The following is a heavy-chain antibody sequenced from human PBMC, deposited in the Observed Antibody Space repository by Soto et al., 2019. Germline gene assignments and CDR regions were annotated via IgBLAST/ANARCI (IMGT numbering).Heavy chain of an antibody. CDR1: GGYISSGGYS. V-gene: IGHV4-30-2*01. CDR2: IYHSGST. J-gene: IGHJ4*02. CDR3: ARGPPLGY. Sequence: PSETLSLTCAVSGGYISSGGYSWSWIRQPPGKGLEWIGYIYHSGSTYYNPSLKSRVTISVDRSKNQFSLKLSSVTAADTAVYYCARGPPLGYWGQGTLVTVSS.